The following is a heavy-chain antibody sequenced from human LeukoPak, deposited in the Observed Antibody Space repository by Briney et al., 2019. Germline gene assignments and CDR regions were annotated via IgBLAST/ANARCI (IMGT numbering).Heavy chain of an antibody. D-gene: IGHD1-26*01. V-gene: IGHV4-59*08. CDR3: ARHQHSGREHYYGMDV. CDR1: GGSIGIYY. CDR2: VYHTGTT. Sequence: SETLSLTCTVSGGSIGIYYWSWIRRPPGKGLEWVGYVYHTGTTSYNPSLKSRVTISVDTSKNHFSVTLNSVTAADTAVYYCARHQHSGREHYYGMDVWGQGAAVTVSS. J-gene: IGHJ6*02.